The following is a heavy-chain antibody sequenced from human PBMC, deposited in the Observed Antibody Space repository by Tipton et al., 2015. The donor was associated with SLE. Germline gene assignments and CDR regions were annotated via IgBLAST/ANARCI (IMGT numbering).Heavy chain of an antibody. CDR2: IYYSGST. J-gene: IGHJ3*02. CDR3: ARDRCSGGSCFNDAFDI. D-gene: IGHD2-15*01. V-gene: IGHV4-59*01. CDR1: GGSISSYY. Sequence: LSCAVSGGSISSYYWSWIRQPPGKGLEWIGYIYYSGSTNYNPSLKSRVTISVDTSKNQFSLKLSSVTAADTAVYYCARDRCSGGSCFNDAFDIWGQGTMVTVSS.